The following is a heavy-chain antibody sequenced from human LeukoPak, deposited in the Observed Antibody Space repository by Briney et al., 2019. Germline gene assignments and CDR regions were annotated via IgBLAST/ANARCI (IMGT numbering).Heavy chain of an antibody. V-gene: IGHV3-11*01. CDR1: GFTFSDYY. J-gene: IGHJ6*03. CDR3: ARCRRITDSSGYLPLGYYYYMDV. D-gene: IGHD3-22*01. Sequence: GGSLRLSCAASGFTFSDYYMSWIRQAPGKGLEWVSYISSSGSTIYYADSVKGRFTISRDNAKNSLYLQMNSLRAEDTAVYYCARCRRITDSSGYLPLGYYYYMDVWGKGTTVTVSS. CDR2: ISSSGSTI.